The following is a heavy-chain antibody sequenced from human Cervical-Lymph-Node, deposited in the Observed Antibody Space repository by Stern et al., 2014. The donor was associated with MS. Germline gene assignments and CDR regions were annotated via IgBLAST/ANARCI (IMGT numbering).Heavy chain of an antibody. CDR3: ARGVLGFGEFPYGMDV. J-gene: IGHJ6*02. V-gene: IGHV4-4*07. CDR2: INTFGST. Sequence: QVQLQESVPGKVKPSETLSLTCSVSGGSISSYYCSWVRQPAGKGLEWIGRINTFGSTNFNPSLRSRLTMSVDTSKTQFSLKLKSVTAADTAVYYCARGVLGFGEFPYGMDVWGQGTTVTVSS. CDR1: GGSISSYY. D-gene: IGHD3-10*01.